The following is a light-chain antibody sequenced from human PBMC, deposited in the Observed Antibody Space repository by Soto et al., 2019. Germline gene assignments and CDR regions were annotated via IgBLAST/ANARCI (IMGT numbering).Light chain of an antibody. J-gene: IGKJ1*01. CDR2: GAS. CDR1: SSVCRS. V-gene: IGKV3-15*01. CDR3: QQYNKWPPWT. Sequence: IVMKQCPATMCVSXGERGTLRGRARSSVCRSVSRYQQTPGKAPRLLXXGASTRATGIKARLSGSGSEKEFTLIISSMQSEEFAVYYCQQYNKWPPWTFGQGTKVDIK.